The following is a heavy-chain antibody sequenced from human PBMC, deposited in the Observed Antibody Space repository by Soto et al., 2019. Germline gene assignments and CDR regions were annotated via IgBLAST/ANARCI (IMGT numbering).Heavy chain of an antibody. CDR2: IYYSGST. J-gene: IGHJ5*02. CDR3: ARHWIVLVPAASYWFDP. V-gene: IGHV4-39*01. D-gene: IGHD2-2*01. CDR1: GGSISSSSYY. Sequence: PSETLSLTCTVSGGSISSSSYYWGWIRQPPGKGLEWIGSIYYSGSTYYNPSLKSRVTISVDTSKNQFSLKLSSVTAADTAVYYCARHWIVLVPAASYWFDPWGQGTLVTVSS.